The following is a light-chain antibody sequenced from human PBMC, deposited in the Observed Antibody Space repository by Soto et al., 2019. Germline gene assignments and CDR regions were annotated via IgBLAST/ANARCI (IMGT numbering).Light chain of an antibody. CDR2: AAS. CDR3: QQHNSYSQT. V-gene: IGKV1-5*01. CDR1: QTISRW. Sequence: DIQMTQSPSTLSASVGDRVTITCRASQTISRWVAWYQQKPGKAPKLLIYAASSLESGVPSRFSGSGSGTEFTLTISSLQPDDFATYYCQQHNSYSQTFGQGTKVDIK. J-gene: IGKJ1*01.